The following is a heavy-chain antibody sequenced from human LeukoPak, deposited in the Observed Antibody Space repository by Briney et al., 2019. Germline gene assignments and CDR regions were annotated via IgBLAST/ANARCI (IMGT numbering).Heavy chain of an antibody. V-gene: IGHV1-8*01. CDR3: ARRGLVAGIYDLVYGFDL. CDR1: GYTFTSYD. D-gene: IGHD3/OR15-3a*01. J-gene: IGHJ3*01. CDR2: VNPDTGNT. Sequence: ASVKVSCKASGYTFTSYDINWVRQATGQGPEWMGWVNPDTGNTGFAQKFQGRVTITQNSSLTTVYMELSSLTSEDTAVYYCARRGLVAGIYDLVYGFDLWGQGTMVTVSS.